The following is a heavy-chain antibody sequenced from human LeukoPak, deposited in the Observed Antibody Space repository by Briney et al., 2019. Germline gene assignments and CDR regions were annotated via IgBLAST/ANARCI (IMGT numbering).Heavy chain of an antibody. CDR3: AKDRAAGYFDWLHHYYFDY. D-gene: IGHD3-9*01. CDR1: GFTFSGYA. CDR2: IVGGGGTT. V-gene: IGHV3-23*01. Sequence: PGGSLRLSCAASGFTFSGYAMSWVRQAPGKGLEWVSAIVGGGGTTFYADSVKGRFTISRDNSKNTVYLQMNSLRAEDTAVYYCAKDRAAGYFDWLHHYYFDYWGQGTLVTVSS. J-gene: IGHJ4*02.